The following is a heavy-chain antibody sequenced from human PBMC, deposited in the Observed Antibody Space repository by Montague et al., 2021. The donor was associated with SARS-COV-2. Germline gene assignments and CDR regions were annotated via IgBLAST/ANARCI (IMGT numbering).Heavy chain of an antibody. J-gene: IGHJ2*01. CDR1: GLSVTTSGLC. V-gene: IGHV2-70*01. Sequence: PALVKPTQTLTLTCTLSGLSVTTSGLCVGWIRQPPGKALEWHALIDWDNDEYYRPSLKTRLTISKDTSKNQVVLTMTNMDPADTATFFCARIFPLSHLGGGPDWYFDIWGRGTLVTISS. CDR2: IDWDNDE. CDR3: ARIFPLSHLGGGPDWYFDI. D-gene: IGHD3-16*01.